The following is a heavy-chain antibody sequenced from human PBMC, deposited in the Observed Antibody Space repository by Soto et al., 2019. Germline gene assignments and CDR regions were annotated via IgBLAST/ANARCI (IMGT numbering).Heavy chain of an antibody. Sequence: SWAAGGFTFRSTDMSWVRQGPGKGLEWVSTIDGSGTFTYYADSVKGRFTISRDNSKNTVHLQMMSLGADDTAVYYSVTNSAWFQCWGPGPLATVPS. CDR3: VTNSAWFQC. J-gene: IGHJ4*01. V-gene: IGHV3-23*01. CDR2: IDGSGTFT. D-gene: IGHD3-22*01. CDR1: GFTFRSTD.